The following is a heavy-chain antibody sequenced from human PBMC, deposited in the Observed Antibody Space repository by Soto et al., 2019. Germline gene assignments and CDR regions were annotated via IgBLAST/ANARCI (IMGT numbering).Heavy chain of an antibody. CDR1: GFTVSSNY. D-gene: IGHD2-15*01. Sequence: GGSLRLSCAASGFTVSSNYMSWVRQAPGKGLEWVSVIYSGGSTYYAYSVKGRFTISRDNSKNTLYLQMNSLRAEDTAVYYCARDAAEGYLDYWGQGTLVTVSS. J-gene: IGHJ4*02. CDR2: IYSGGST. CDR3: ARDAAEGYLDY. V-gene: IGHV3-53*01.